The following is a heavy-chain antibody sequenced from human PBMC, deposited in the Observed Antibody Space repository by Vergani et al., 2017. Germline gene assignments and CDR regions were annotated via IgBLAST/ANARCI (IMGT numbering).Heavy chain of an antibody. Sequence: QVQLQESGPGLVKPSETLSLTCTVSGGSISSYYWSWIRQPPGKGLEWIGYIYYSWSTNYNPSLKSRVTISVDTSKNQFSLKLSSVTAADTAVYYCARVSGYCSSTSCSYMDVWGKGTTVTVSS. CDR1: GGSISSYY. CDR2: IYYSWST. CDR3: ARVSGYCSSTSCSYMDV. V-gene: IGHV4-59*01. D-gene: IGHD2-2*03. J-gene: IGHJ6*03.